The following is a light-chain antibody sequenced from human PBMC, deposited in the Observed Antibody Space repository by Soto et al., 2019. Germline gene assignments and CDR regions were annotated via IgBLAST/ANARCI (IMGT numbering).Light chain of an antibody. CDR1: QGIRTD. Sequence: AIQMTQSTSSLSASVGDRVTITCRASQGIRTDLGWYQQKPGKAPKLLIYASSSLQSGVPSRFSGSGSGTDFTLTISSLQPEDVATYYCLQDYNYLRTVGQGTKVEIK. V-gene: IGKV1-6*01. J-gene: IGKJ1*01. CDR3: LQDYNYLRT. CDR2: ASS.